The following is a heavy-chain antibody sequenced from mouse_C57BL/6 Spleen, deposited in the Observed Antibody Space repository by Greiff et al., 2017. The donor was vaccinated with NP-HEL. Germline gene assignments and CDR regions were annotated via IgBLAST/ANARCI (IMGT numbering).Heavy chain of an antibody. Sequence: QVQLQQSGAELVRPGASVTLSCKASGYTFTDYEMHWVKQTPVHGLEWIGAIDPETGGTAYNQKFQGKAILTADKSSSTASMELRSLTSEDSAVYYCARSTGRAFAYRGQGALVTVSA. J-gene: IGHJ3*01. CDR3: ARSTGRAFAY. D-gene: IGHD3-1*01. CDR1: GYTFTDYE. CDR2: IDPETGGT. V-gene: IGHV1-15*01.